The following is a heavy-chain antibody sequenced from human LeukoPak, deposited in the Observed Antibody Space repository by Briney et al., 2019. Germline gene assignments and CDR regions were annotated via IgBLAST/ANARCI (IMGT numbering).Heavy chain of an antibody. J-gene: IGHJ4*02. CDR3: AKCNHIVAGSKFHN. CDR1: GFTFSSLA. V-gene: IGHV3-23*01. CDR2: ISATGGSS. Sequence: GGSLRLSCAASGFTFSSLAMSWVRQAPGKGLEWVSIISATGGSSYYADSVKGRFTISRDNSNNTVYLEMGSLRPDDTAIYYCAKCNHIVAGSKFHNWGQGTLVTVSS. D-gene: IGHD5-12*01.